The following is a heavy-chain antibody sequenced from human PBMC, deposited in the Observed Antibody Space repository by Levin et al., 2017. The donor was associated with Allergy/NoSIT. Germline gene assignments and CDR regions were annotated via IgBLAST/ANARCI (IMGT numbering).Heavy chain of an antibody. CDR1: GDSMSGRDYY. J-gene: IGHJ6*02. Sequence: SETLSLTCTVSGDSMSGRDYYWTWIRQYPGRGLEWIGFIHHSGSVYYNPSLKSRLAMSLDTSKSQFSLRLTSVTVADTAVYFCARDECAWFGECYGMDVWGQGTTVIVSS. CDR2: IHHSGSV. CDR3: ARDECAWFGECYGMDV. V-gene: IGHV4-31*03. D-gene: IGHD3-10*01.